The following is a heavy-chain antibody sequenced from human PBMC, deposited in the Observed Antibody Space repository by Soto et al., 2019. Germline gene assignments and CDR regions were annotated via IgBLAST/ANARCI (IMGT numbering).Heavy chain of an antibody. Sequence: QVQLVESGGGVVQPGRSLRLSCAASGFTFSDYGMLWVRQAPGKGLEWVAVISYDSSDTYYAESVKGRFAISRDNSMNTQYLQMNSPRAEDTAVYYCAKVLAGSYGDYVPSPSHFDYWGQGTLVTVSS. J-gene: IGHJ4*02. CDR2: ISYDSSDT. CDR1: GFTFSDYG. V-gene: IGHV3-30*18. D-gene: IGHD4-17*01. CDR3: AKVLAGSYGDYVPSPSHFDY.